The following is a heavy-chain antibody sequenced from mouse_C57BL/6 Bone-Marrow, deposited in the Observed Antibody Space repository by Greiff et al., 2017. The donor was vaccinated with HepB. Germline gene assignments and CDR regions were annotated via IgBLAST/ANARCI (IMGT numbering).Heavy chain of an antibody. V-gene: IGHV14-4*01. J-gene: IGHJ3*01. CDR1: GFNIKDDY. Sequence: EVQLQQSGAELVRPGASVKLSCTASGFNIKDDYMHWVKQRPEQGLEWIGWIDPENGDTEYASKFQGKATITADTSSNTAYLQLSSLTSEDTAVYYWTPYEGYYPGRFAYWGQGTLVTVSA. D-gene: IGHD2-3*01. CDR3: TPYEGYYPGRFAY. CDR2: IDPENGDT.